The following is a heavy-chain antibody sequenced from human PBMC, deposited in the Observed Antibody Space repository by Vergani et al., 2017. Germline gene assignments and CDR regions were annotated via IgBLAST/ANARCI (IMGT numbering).Heavy chain of an antibody. CDR3: AGQVYSSSWYGMDYYXMDV. D-gene: IGHD6-13*01. J-gene: IGHJ6*03. CDR1: GYTFTSYY. Sequence: QVQLVQSGAEVKKPGASVKVSCKASGYTFTSYYMHWVRQAPGQGLEWMGIINPSGGSTSYAQKFQGRVTMTRDTSTSTVYMELSSLRSEDTAVYYCAGQVYSSSWYGMDYYXMDVWGKGTTVTVSS. V-gene: IGHV1-46*03. CDR2: INPSGGST.